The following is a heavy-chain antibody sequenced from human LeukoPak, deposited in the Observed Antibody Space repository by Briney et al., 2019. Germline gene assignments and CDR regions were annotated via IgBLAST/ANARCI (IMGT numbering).Heavy chain of an antibody. V-gene: IGHV4-4*07. D-gene: IGHD5-12*01. J-gene: IGHJ5*01. CDR1: GGSISDYY. CDR2: INASGTT. Sequence: SETLSLTCSVSGGSISDYYWTWIRQPAGKGLEWIGRINASGTTRYNPSLKSRLAMSVDTSKNQFSLKLTSVTAADTAVYFCTRGLAAAYDYNWFDSWGRGILVTVSS. CDR3: TRGLAAAYDYNWFDS.